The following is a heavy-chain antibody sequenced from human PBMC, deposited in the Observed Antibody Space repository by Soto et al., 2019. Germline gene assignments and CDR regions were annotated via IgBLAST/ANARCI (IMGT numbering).Heavy chain of an antibody. CDR3: ARGHYDILTAGSSPYYYSGMDV. V-gene: IGHV1-69*01. Sequence: QVQLVQSGAEVKKPGSSVKVSCKASGGTFSSYAISWVRQAPGQGLEWMGGIIPILSTANYAQKFQGRVTITAGESTSTADMELSSLRSEDTAVYYCARGHYDILTAGSSPYYYSGMDVWGQGTTVTVSS. J-gene: IGHJ6*02. CDR2: IIPILSTA. D-gene: IGHD3-9*01. CDR1: GGTFSSYA.